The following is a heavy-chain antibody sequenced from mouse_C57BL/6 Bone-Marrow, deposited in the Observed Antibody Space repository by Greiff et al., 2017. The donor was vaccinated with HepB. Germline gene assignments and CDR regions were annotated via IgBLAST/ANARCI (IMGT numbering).Heavy chain of an antibody. Sequence: EVKLVESGGDLVKPGGSLKLSCAASGFTFSSYGMSWVRQTPDKRLEWVATISSGGSYTYYPDSVKGRFTISRDNAKNTLYLQMSSLKSEDTAMYYCAGYGRYFDYWGQGTTLTVSS. CDR1: GFTFSSYG. CDR2: ISSGGSYT. D-gene: IGHD2-10*02. J-gene: IGHJ2*01. V-gene: IGHV5-6*01. CDR3: AGYGRYFDY.